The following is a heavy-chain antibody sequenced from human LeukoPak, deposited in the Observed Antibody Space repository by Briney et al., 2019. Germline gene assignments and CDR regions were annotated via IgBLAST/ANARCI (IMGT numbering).Heavy chain of an antibody. V-gene: IGHV3-20*04. D-gene: IGHD6-6*01. Sequence: RSGGSLRLSCEASGFTFDDYGMSWVRQSTGKGLEWVSAITNWNGGSTGYADSVRGRFTISRDNAKNSLYLQMNSLRAEDTAVYYCARDPIGWWGSSSYFDYWGQGTLVTVSS. CDR1: GFTFDDYG. CDR2: ITNWNGGST. CDR3: ARDPIGWWGSSSYFDY. J-gene: IGHJ4*02.